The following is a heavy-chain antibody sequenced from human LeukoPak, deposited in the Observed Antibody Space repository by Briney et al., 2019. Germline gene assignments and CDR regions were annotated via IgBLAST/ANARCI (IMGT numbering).Heavy chain of an antibody. J-gene: IGHJ2*01. D-gene: IGHD4-23*01. CDR2: IIPIFGAA. Sequence: GASVKVSCKASGGTFSSYAISWVRQAPGQGLEWMGGIIPIFGAANYAQKFQGRVTITADESTSTAYMELRSLRSEDTAVYYCARATGNSDHSPQEPIDLYFXXWGRGTLVTV. CDR3: ARATGNSDHSPQEPIDLYFXX. V-gene: IGHV1-69*13. CDR1: GGTFSSYA.